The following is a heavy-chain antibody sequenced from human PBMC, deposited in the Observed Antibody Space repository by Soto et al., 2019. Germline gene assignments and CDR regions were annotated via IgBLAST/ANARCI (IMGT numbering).Heavy chain of an antibody. V-gene: IGHV3-48*01. CDR2: ISTISDRI. Sequence: PGGSLILSCAASGFTFSSDGMHWVRQAPGKGLEWVAYISTISDRIYYADSVKGRYTISRDNAKNSLYLQMNSLRAEDTAVYYCARYDYGNHGGAPDIWGQGTMVTVSS. CDR1: GFTFSSDG. D-gene: IGHD4-17*01. J-gene: IGHJ3*02. CDR3: ARYDYGNHGGAPDI.